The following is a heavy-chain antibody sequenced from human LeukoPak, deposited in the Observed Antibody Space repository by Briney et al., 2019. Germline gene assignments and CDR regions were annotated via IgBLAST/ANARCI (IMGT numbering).Heavy chain of an antibody. CDR3: AKQVLLWFGESYGMDV. CDR1: GFTFSDYY. CDR2: ISSSGSTI. V-gene: IGHV3-11*01. Sequence: PGGSLRLSCAASGFTFSDYYMSWIRQAPGKGLEWVSYISSSGSTIYYADSVKGRFTISRDNAKNSLYLQMNSLRAEDTAVYYCAKQVLLWFGESYGMDVWGQGTTVTVSS. D-gene: IGHD3-10*01. J-gene: IGHJ6*02.